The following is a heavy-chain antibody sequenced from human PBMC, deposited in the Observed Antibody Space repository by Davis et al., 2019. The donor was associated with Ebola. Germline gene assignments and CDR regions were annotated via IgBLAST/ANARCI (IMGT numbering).Heavy chain of an antibody. CDR2: ISSSSSYI. CDR1: GFTFSSYS. J-gene: IGHJ6*04. V-gene: IGHV3-21*01. Sequence: GGSLRLSCAASGFTFSSYSMNWVRQAPGKGLEWVSSISSSSSYIYYADSVKGRFTISRDNAKNSLYLQMNSLRAGDTAVYYCARGAVTTFYYYGMDVWGKGTTVTVSS. CDR3: ARGAVTTFYYYGMDV. D-gene: IGHD4-17*01.